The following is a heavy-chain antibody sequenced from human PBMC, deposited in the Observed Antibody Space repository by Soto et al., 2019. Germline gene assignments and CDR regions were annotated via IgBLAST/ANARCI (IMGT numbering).Heavy chain of an antibody. D-gene: IGHD6-19*01. J-gene: IGHJ6*03. CDR2: ISSNGVGT. CDR1: GFTFSNYA. V-gene: IGHV3-64*01. CDR3: ARREQSDYYYMDV. Sequence: EVQLVESGGGLVQPGGSLRLSCAASGFTFSNYAMDWARQAPGKVLEYVSGISSNGVGTYYANSVKDRFTISRDNSKNALYLQMGSLRAEDMAVYYCARREQSDYYYMDVWGKGTSVTVSS.